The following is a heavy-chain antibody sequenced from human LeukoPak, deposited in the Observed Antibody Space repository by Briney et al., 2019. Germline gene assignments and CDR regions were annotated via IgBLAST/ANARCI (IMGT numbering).Heavy chain of an antibody. J-gene: IGHJ4*02. D-gene: IGHD2-21*02. CDR1: GYSFSIFC. CDR2: ISASNGNT. Sequence: ASVKVSCKTSGYSFSIFCVNWVRQAPGQGLEWVGWISASNGNTNYAQKFQGRVTITTDTSTSTAHMELRSLTSDDTAVYFCARAGAEVTAHFDYSGQGNLVTVSP. V-gene: IGHV1-18*01. CDR3: ARAGAEVTAHFDY.